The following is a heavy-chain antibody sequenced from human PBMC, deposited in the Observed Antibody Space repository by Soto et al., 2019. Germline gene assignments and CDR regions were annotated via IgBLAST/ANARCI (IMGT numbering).Heavy chain of an antibody. V-gene: IGHV3-30*18. D-gene: IGHD4-4*01. CDR2: ISYDGSNK. Sequence: GGSLRLSCAASGFTFSSYGMHWVRQAPGKGLEWVAVISYDGSNKYYADSVKGRFTISRDNSKNTLYLQMNSLRAEDTAVYYCAKDLYDSNYYYYCYMDVWGKGTTVTVSS. CDR1: GFTFSSYG. J-gene: IGHJ6*03. CDR3: AKDLYDSNYYYYCYMDV.